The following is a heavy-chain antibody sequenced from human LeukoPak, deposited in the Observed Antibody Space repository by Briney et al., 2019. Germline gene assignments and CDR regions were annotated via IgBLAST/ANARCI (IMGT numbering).Heavy chain of an antibody. CDR1: GFTFSSYG. J-gene: IGHJ4*02. Sequence: GGSLRPSCAASGFTFSSYGMHWVRQAPGKGLEWVAVISYDGSNKYYADSVKGRFTISRDNSKNTLYLQMNSLRAEDTAVYYCAKTSIVVVPAAIPHWGQGTLVTVSS. CDR2: ISYDGSNK. V-gene: IGHV3-30*18. CDR3: AKTSIVVVPAAIPH. D-gene: IGHD2-2*01.